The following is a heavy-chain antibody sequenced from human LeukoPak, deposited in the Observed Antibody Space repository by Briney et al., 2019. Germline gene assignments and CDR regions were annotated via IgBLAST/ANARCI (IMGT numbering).Heavy chain of an antibody. CDR1: GGTFTSYD. CDR3: ARDLAAAGTCDY. CDR2: MNPNSGNT. V-gene: IGHV1-8*01. Sequence: ASVKVSCKASGGTFTSYDINWVRQATGQGLEWMGWMNPNSGNTGYAQKFQGRVTMTTDTSTSTAYMELRSLRSDDTAVYYCARDLAAAGTCDYWGQGTLVTVSS. J-gene: IGHJ4*02. D-gene: IGHD6-13*01.